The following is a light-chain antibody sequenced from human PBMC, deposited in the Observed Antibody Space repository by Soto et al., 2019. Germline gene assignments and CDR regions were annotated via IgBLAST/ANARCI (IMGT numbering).Light chain of an antibody. CDR1: QSISNH. Sequence: IQMTQSPSSLSASVEDRVIITCRASQSISNHLNWYQQKPGKAPKLLIYAASTLQSGVPSRFSGSGSGTEFTLTISSLQPEDFATYYCQQLNSYPRLTFGGGTKVDIK. J-gene: IGKJ4*01. CDR2: AAS. CDR3: QQLNSYPRLT. V-gene: IGKV1-17*01.